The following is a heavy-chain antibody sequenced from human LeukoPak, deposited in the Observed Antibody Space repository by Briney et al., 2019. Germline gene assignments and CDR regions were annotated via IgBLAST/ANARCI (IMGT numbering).Heavy chain of an antibody. CDR1: GFTFSSYA. Sequence: PGGSLGLSCAASGFTFSSYARSCVRQAPGKGLEWVSAISASGGTTYYADSVKGRFTISRDNSKNTLYLQMSGLRAEDTAVYYCAKEPREYCSSTSCPNWIDPWGQGTLVTVSS. V-gene: IGHV3-23*01. CDR3: AKEPREYCSSTSCPNWIDP. J-gene: IGHJ5*02. CDR2: ISASGGTT. D-gene: IGHD2-2*01.